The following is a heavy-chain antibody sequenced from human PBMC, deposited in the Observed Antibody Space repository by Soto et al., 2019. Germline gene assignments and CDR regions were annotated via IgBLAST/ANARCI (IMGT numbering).Heavy chain of an antibody. J-gene: IGHJ5*02. CDR3: ARDDYYGSGSYFSPQALDP. CDR1: GFTFSSYG. Sequence: GGSLRLSCAASGFTFSSYGMHWVRQAPGKGLEWVAVIWYDGSNKYYADSVKGRFTISRDNSKNTLYLQMNSLRAEDTAVYYCARDDYYGSGSYFSPQALDPWGQGTLVTVSS. CDR2: IWYDGSNK. D-gene: IGHD3-10*01. V-gene: IGHV3-33*01.